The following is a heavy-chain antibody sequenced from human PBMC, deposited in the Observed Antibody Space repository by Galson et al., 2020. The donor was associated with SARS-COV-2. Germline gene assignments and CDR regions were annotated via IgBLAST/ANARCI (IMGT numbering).Heavy chain of an antibody. CDR3: ARIPVEMATIGYYYYYGMDV. J-gene: IGHJ6*02. CDR1: GFSLSTSGMC. V-gene: IGHV2-70*01. D-gene: IGHD5-12*01. CDR2: IDWDDDK. Sequence: SAPTLVKPTHTLTLTCTFSGFSLSTSGMCVSWIRQPPGKALEWLALIDWDDDKYYSTSLKTRLTISKDTSKNQVVLTMTNMDPVDTATYYCARIPVEMATIGYYYYYGMDVWGQGTTVTVSS.